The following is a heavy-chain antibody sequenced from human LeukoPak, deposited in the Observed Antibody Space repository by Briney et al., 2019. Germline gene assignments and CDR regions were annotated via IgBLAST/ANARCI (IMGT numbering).Heavy chain of an antibody. CDR3: ARDQDSSGWYTFDY. V-gene: IGHV3-30*19. Sequence: GGSLRLSCAASGFTFSSYGMHWVRQAPGKGLEWVAVIWYDGSNKYYADSVKGRFTISRDNSKNTLYLQMNSLRAEDTAVYYCARDQDSSGWYTFDYWGQGTLVTVSS. CDR2: IWYDGSNK. CDR1: GFTFSSYG. J-gene: IGHJ4*02. D-gene: IGHD6-19*01.